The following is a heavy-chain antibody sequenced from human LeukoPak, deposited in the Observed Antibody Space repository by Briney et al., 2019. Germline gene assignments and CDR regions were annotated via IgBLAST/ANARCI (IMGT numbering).Heavy chain of an antibody. V-gene: IGHV4-30-4*01. Sequence: PSETLSLTCTVSGGSISSGDYYWSWIRQPPGKGLEWIGYIYYSGSTYYNPSLKSRVTISVDTSENQFSLKLSSVTAADTAVYYCARGDYGDLYYFDYWGQGTPVTVSS. J-gene: IGHJ4*02. CDR1: GGSISSGDYY. CDR3: ARGDYGDLYYFDY. CDR2: IYYSGST. D-gene: IGHD4-17*01.